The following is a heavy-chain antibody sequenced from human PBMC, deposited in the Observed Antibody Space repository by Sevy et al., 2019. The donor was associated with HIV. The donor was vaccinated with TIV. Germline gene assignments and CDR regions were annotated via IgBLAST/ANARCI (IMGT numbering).Heavy chain of an antibody. Sequence: GGSLRLSCAASGFDFSTYWMHWVRQAPGKGMVWVSRIMGDGSRRSHADSVKGRFTISRDNAKNTLYLQMNSLRAEDTALYFCARDPFGGYYFDHWGPGTLVTVSS. V-gene: IGHV3-74*01. CDR1: GFDFSTYW. CDR3: ARDPFGGYYFDH. D-gene: IGHD3-16*01. CDR2: IMGDGSRR. J-gene: IGHJ4*02.